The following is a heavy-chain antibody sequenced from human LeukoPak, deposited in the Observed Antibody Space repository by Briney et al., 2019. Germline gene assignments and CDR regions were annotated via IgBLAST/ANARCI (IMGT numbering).Heavy chain of an antibody. D-gene: IGHD6-13*01. V-gene: IGHV2-5*02. J-gene: IGHJ4*02. CDR3: AHAYSSSWYDEFDY. CDR1: GFSLSTSGVG. CDR2: IYWDDDK. Sequence: SGPTLVKHTQTLTLTCTFSGFSLSTSGVGVGWIRQPPGKALEWLALIYWDDDKRYSPSLKSRLTITKDTSKNQVVLTMTNMDPVDTATYYCAHAYSSSWYDEFDYWGQGTLVTVSS.